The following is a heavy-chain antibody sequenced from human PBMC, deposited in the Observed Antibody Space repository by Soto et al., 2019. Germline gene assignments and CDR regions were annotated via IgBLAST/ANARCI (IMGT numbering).Heavy chain of an antibody. J-gene: IGHJ4*02. CDR1: GYTFTAYY. V-gene: IGHV1-2*04. CDR3: ARGGYTYGYGLDY. CDR2: INPNSGDT. D-gene: IGHD5-18*01. Sequence: QVQLVQSGAEVKKLGASVKVSCKASGYTFTAYYIHWVRQAPGQGLEWVGWINPNSGDTNYAQRFQGWVTMTGDTSVSTAYVDLTMLRSDDTAVYYGARGGYTYGYGLDYWGQGTLVTVSS.